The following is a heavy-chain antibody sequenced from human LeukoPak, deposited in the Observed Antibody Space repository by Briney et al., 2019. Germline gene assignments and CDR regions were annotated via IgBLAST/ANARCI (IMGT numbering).Heavy chain of an antibody. CDR3: ARVPFVYYYDSSGYGGGFDY. J-gene: IGHJ4*02. D-gene: IGHD3-22*01. CDR1: GGSTSSGGYY. V-gene: IGHV4-31*03. CDR2: IYYSGST. Sequence: SQTLSLTCTVSGGSTSSGGYYWSWIRQHPGKGLEWIGNIYYSGSTYYNPSLESRVTISVDTSKNQFSLKLSSVAAADTAVYYCARVPFVYYYDSSGYGGGFDYWGQGTLVTVS.